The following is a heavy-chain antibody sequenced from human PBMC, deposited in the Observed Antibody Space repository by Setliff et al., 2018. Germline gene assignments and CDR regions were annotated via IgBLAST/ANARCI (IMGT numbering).Heavy chain of an antibody. D-gene: IGHD1-1*01. CDR2: IYHSGST. J-gene: IGHJ4*02. V-gene: IGHV4-38-2*01. Sequence: SETLSLTCAVSGYSISSGYYWGWIRQPPGKGLEWIGSIYHSGSTYYNPSLKSRVTISVDTSKNQFSLKLSSVTAADTAVYYCARTGTYRYFDYWGQGTRVTVSS. CDR1: GYSISSGYY. CDR3: ARTGTYRYFDY.